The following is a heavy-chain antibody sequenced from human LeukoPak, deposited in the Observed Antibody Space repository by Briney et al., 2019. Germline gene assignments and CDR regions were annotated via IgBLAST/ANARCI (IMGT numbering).Heavy chain of an antibody. Sequence: GGSLRLSCAASGFTFSSYAMSWVRQAPGKGLEWVSAISGSGDTTYYADSVKGRFSISRDNSKNTLSLQMHTLRAEDTAVYFCAKDFGSAWSRLFYWGQGTLVTVSS. J-gene: IGHJ4*02. CDR1: GFTFSSYA. CDR3: AKDFGSAWSRLFY. V-gene: IGHV3-23*01. D-gene: IGHD6-19*01. CDR2: ISGSGDTT.